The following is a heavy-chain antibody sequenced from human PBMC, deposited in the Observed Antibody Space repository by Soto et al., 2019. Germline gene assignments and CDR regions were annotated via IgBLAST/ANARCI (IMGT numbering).Heavy chain of an antibody. J-gene: IGHJ6*02. CDR1: GGTFSSYA. D-gene: IGHD3-22*01. CDR2: IIPIFGTA. Sequence: SVKVSCKASGGTFSSYAISWVRQAPGQGLEWMGGIIPIFGTANYAQKFQGRVTITADESTSTAYMELSSLRSEDTAVYYCARPLNSSGYYYYYYGMDVWGQGTTVTVSS. V-gene: IGHV1-69*13. CDR3: ARPLNSSGYYYYYYGMDV.